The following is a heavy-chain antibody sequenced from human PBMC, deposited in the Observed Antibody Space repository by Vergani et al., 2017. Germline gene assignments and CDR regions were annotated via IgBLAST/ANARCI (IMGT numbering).Heavy chain of an antibody. CDR1: GFNFRSYH. D-gene: IGHD6-19*01. Sequence: EVQLLESGGGLVQPGGSLRLSCAASGFNFRSYHMSWVRQAPGKGLEWVSYIGASGDAKYYSDSVKGRFAISRDNAENSLYLQLSSLRPEDTAVYYCAREEVGQWLNYFDFWGQGTLVTVSS. CDR2: IGASGDAK. J-gene: IGHJ4*02. V-gene: IGHV3-48*01. CDR3: AREEVGQWLNYFDF.